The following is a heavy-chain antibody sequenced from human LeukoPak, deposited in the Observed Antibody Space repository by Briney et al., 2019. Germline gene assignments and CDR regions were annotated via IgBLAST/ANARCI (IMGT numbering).Heavy chain of an antibody. J-gene: IGHJ4*01. CDR3: VSPVFINF. D-gene: IGHD1-14*01. CDR1: GFPFSTLG. CDR2: IGSDGDGT. Sequence: GRSLRLSCSASGFPFSTLGMHWVRQAPGKGLEHVSTIGSDGDGTYYADSVKDRFIISRDNSKNAVYLQMSSLRPEDTAVYYCVSPVFINFWGQGTLVIVSS. V-gene: IGHV3-64D*06.